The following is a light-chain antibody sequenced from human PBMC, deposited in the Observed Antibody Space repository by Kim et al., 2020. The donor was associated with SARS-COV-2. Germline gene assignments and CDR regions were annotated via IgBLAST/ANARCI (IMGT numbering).Light chain of an antibody. V-gene: IGKV1-39*01. J-gene: IGKJ2*02. CDR2: AAS. CDR1: QSISSY. Sequence: SAYVGDRVTITCRASQSISSYLNWYQQKPGKAPKLLIYAASSLQSGVPSRFSGSGSGTDFTLTISSLQPEDFATYYCQQSYSTPGTFGQGTKLEI. CDR3: QQSYSTPGT.